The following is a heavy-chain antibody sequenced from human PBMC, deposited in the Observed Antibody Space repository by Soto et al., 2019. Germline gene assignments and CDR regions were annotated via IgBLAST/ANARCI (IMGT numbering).Heavy chain of an antibody. D-gene: IGHD3-10*01. Sequence: QVQLQESGPGLVKPSETLSLTCTVSGGSISSYYWSWIRQPPGKGLEWIGYIYYSGSTNYNPSLKSRVTISVDTSKNPFSLKLSSVTAADTAVYYCARDGITMVRGVTYYYYGMDVWGQGTTVTVSS. J-gene: IGHJ6*02. CDR3: ARDGITMVRGVTYYYYGMDV. CDR1: GGSISSYY. CDR2: IYYSGST. V-gene: IGHV4-59*01.